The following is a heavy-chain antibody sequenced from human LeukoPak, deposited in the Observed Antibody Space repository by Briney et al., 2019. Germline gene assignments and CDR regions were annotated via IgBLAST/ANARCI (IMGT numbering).Heavy chain of an antibody. V-gene: IGHV3-30*02. CDR1: GFTFSSYG. CDR3: ARDDVIGDAFDI. D-gene: IGHD3-22*01. J-gene: IGHJ3*02. Sequence: PGGSLRLSCAASGFTFSSYGMHWVRQAPGKGLEWVAFIRYDGSNKYYADSVKGRFTISRDNSKNTLYLQMNSLRAEDTAVYYCARDDVIGDAFDIWGQGTMVTVSS. CDR2: IRYDGSNK.